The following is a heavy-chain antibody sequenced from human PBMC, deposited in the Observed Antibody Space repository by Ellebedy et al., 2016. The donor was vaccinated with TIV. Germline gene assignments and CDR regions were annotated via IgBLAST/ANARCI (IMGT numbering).Heavy chain of an antibody. CDR3: ARRIRGWGLGMDV. CDR2: VYYTGST. V-gene: IGHV4-59*08. CDR1: GGSISGYS. J-gene: IGHJ6*02. Sequence: SETLSLXCSVSGGSISGYSWTWIRQPPGKGLEWIGYVYYTGSTSYNPSLGNRVTISLDTSKTQFSLKVTSVTAADTAMYYCARRIRGWGLGMDVWGQGTTVTVS. D-gene: IGHD3-16*01.